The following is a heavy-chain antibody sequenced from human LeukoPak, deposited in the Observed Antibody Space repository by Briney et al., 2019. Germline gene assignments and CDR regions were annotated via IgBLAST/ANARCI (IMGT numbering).Heavy chain of an antibody. V-gene: IGHV4-34*01. CDR3: ARRRYFDY. CDR2: INQSGST. Sequence: SETLSLTCTVSGGSISSYYWSWIRQPPGKGLEWIGEINQSGSTNYNPSLKSRVTISVDTSKNQFSLELDSVTAADTAVYYCARRRYFDYWGQGTLVTVSS. J-gene: IGHJ4*02. CDR1: GGSISSYY.